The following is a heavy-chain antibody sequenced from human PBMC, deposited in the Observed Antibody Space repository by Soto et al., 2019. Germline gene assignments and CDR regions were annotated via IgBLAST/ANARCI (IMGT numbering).Heavy chain of an antibody. CDR1: GYTFTSYG. Sequence: ASVKVSCKASGYTFTSYGISWVRQAPGQRLEWMGWISAYNGNTNYAQKLQGRVTMTTDTSTSTAYMELRSLRSDDTAVYYCAIDYGSGSYYIYYYYYGMDVWGQGTTVTVSS. J-gene: IGHJ6*02. CDR2: ISAYNGNT. CDR3: AIDYGSGSYYIYYYYYGMDV. D-gene: IGHD3-10*01. V-gene: IGHV1-18*01.